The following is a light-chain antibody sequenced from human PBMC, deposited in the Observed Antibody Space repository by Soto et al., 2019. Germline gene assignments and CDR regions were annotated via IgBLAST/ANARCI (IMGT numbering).Light chain of an antibody. Sequence: DIQMTQSPSSLSAYVGDRVTITCRASQSISNFLNWYQQKPGKAPKLLIYAASSLQSGVPARFSGSESGTGFTLTISSLQPEDFATYYCQQSYSTPLTFGGGTKVDIK. J-gene: IGKJ4*01. V-gene: IGKV1-39*01. CDR3: QQSYSTPLT. CDR2: AAS. CDR1: QSISNF.